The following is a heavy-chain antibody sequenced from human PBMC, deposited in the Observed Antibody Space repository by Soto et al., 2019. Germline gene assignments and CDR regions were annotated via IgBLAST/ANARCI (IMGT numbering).Heavy chain of an antibody. V-gene: IGHV4-31*03. CDR2: IYYSGST. CDR1: GGSISSGGYY. CDR3: AQYSSSYFDY. J-gene: IGHJ4*02. D-gene: IGHD6-6*01. Sequence: PSETLSLTCTVSGGSISSGGYYWSWIRQHPGKGLEWIGYIYYSGSTYYNPSLKSRVTISVDTSKNQFSLKLSSVTAADTAVYYCAQYSSSYFDYWGQGTLVTVSS.